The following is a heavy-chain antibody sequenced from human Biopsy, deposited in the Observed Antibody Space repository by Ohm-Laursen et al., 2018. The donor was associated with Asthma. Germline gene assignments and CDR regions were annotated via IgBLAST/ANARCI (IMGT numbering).Heavy chain of an antibody. J-gene: IGHJ6*02. CDR1: GYTFNSAG. CDR3: ARAVDYSHYYGIDV. Sequence: GASVKVSCKTSGYTFNSAGITWVRQAPGQGLEWIGWISVYNGNTKVAQKLQDRVTMTTDTSTSTAYMELRSLRSDDTAVYFCARAVDYSHYYGIDVWGQGTTVTVS. CDR2: ISVYNGNT. D-gene: IGHD3-10*01. V-gene: IGHV1-18*01.